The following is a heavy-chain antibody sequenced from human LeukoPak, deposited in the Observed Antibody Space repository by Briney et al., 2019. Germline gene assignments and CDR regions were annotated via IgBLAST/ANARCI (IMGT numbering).Heavy chain of an antibody. Sequence: QAGGSLRLSCAASGFTFSSYGMSWVRQAPGKGLEWVSAISGSGGTIYYADSVKGRFTISRDNSKNTLYLQMNSLRAEDTAVYYCARMLRYFDYWGQGTLVTVSS. V-gene: IGHV3-23*01. CDR3: ARMLRYFDY. J-gene: IGHJ4*02. D-gene: IGHD3-3*01. CDR2: ISGSGGTI. CDR1: GFTFSSYG.